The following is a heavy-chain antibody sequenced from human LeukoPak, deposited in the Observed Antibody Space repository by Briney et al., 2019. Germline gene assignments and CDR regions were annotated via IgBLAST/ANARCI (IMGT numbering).Heavy chain of an antibody. CDR3: AKRADCSGGSCYFSAEYFQH. V-gene: IGHV5-51*01. CDR1: GYSFTSYW. J-gene: IGHJ1*01. CDR2: IYPGDSDT. Sequence: GESLKISCKGSGYSFTSYWIGWVRQLPGKGLEWMGIIYPGDSDTRYSPSFQGQVTISADKSISTAYLQWSSLKASDSAMYYCAKRADCSGGSCYFSAEYFQHWGQGTLVTVSS. D-gene: IGHD2-15*01.